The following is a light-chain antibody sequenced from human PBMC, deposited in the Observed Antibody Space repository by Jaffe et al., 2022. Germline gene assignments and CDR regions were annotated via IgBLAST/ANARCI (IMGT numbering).Light chain of an antibody. Sequence: DIQMTQSPSTLSASLGDTVTITCRASQTIKTWLAWYQQKPGKAPNLLIYKASHLQRGVPSRFSGRGSETDFTLTISSLQADDFATYYCQQYWSYSSWTFGQGTKVEIQ. CDR2: KAS. J-gene: IGKJ1*01. CDR1: QTIKTW. CDR3: QQYWSYSSWT. V-gene: IGKV1-5*03.